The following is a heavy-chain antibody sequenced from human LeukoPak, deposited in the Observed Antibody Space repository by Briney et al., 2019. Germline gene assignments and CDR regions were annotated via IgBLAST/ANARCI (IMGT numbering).Heavy chain of an antibody. J-gene: IGHJ3*02. CDR2: ISGSGGST. CDR3: ERVGGSFGRENDAFDI. CDR1: GFTFSSYA. Sequence: GGSLRLSCAASGFTFSSYAMSWVRQAPGKGLEWVSAISGSGGSTFYADSVKGRFTISRDNSKNTLYLQMNSLRVEDSALYYCERVGGSFGRENDAFDIWGQGTVVIVSS. D-gene: IGHD3-16*01. V-gene: IGHV3-23*01.